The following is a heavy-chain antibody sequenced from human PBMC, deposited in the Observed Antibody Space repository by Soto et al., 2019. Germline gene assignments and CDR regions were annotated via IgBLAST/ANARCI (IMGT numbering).Heavy chain of an antibody. CDR2: ISGSGGGR. CDR1: GFTFSSYS. CDR3: ASREYASSSHF. V-gene: IGHV3-23*01. Sequence: HPGGSLRLSCAASGFTFSSYSMNWVRQAPGKGLEWVSSISGSGGGRYYADSVKGRFTISRDNAKNTLYLQMNSLRAEDTALYYCASREYASSSHFWGQGTLVTVSS. D-gene: IGHD6-6*01. J-gene: IGHJ4*02.